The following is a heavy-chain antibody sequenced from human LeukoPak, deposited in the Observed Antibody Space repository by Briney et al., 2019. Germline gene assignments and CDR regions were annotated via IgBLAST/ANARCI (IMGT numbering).Heavy chain of an antibody. CDR3: TRVGITMIVVVTPEFDP. CDR2: IRSKAYGGTT. V-gene: IGHV3-49*03. D-gene: IGHD3-22*01. Sequence: PGRSLRLSCTASGFTFGDYAMSWFRQAPGKGLEWVGFIRSKAYGGTTEYAASVKGRFTISRDDSKSIAYLQVNSLKTEDTAVYYCTRVGITMIVVVTPEFDPWGQGTLVTVSS. CDR1: GFTFGDYA. J-gene: IGHJ5*02.